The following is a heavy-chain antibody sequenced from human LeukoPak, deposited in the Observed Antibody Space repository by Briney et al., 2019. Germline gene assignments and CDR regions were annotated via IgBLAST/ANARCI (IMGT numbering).Heavy chain of an antibody. CDR3: ARAVMNYYDSSGYLDY. CDR2: IYYSGST. D-gene: IGHD3-22*01. J-gene: IGHJ4*02. CDR1: GASISSYY. Sequence: PSETLSLTCTVSGASISSYYSSWIRQPPGKGLEWIGYIYYSGSTNSNPSLKSRVTISVDTSKNQFSLKLSSVTAADTAVYYCARAVMNYYDSSGYLDYWGQGTLVTVSS. V-gene: IGHV4-59*08.